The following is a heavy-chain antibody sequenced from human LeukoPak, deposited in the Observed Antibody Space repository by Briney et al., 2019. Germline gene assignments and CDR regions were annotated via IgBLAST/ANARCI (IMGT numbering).Heavy chain of an antibody. CDR1: GFTFGNYG. J-gene: IGHJ4*02. CDR2: INWNGGST. D-gene: IGHD2-21*02. Sequence: GGPLRLSCGASGFTFGNYGMSWVRQAPGKGLEWVSGINWNGGSTGYADSVEGRFTISRDNAKNSQYLQMNSLRVEDTALYYCARAQTYGDSRLLLDYWGQGTLVTVSS. CDR3: ARAQTYGDSRLLLDY. V-gene: IGHV3-20*04.